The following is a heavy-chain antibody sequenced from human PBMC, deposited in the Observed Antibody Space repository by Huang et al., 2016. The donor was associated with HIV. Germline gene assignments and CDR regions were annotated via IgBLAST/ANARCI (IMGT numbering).Heavy chain of an antibody. D-gene: IGHD6-19*01. CDR3: ARKSRAGYTSGWYYFDF. CDR2: INQDGREK. V-gene: IGHV3-7*01. Sequence: EVQLVESGGGLVQPGGSLRLSCAVSGFTFKTYWMSWVRQAPGKGLEWVATINQDGREKYYLDSVRGRFTISRDYAKNSLYLEMNSLRAEDTAVYFCARKSRAGYTSGWYYFDFWGQGALVTVSS. CDR1: GFTFKTYW. J-gene: IGHJ4*02.